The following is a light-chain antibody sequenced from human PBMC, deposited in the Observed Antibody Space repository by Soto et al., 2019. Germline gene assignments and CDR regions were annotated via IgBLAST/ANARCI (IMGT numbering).Light chain of an antibody. CDR2: GAS. Sequence: EIVMTQSPATLSVSPGERATLSCRASQSVNINLAWYQQKPGQAPRLLIYGASTRANGIPARFSGSGSGTDFTLTINSLQSEDFAVYYCQQYHNWPLTFGPGTKVDI. CDR1: QSVNIN. V-gene: IGKV3-15*01. J-gene: IGKJ3*01. CDR3: QQYHNWPLT.